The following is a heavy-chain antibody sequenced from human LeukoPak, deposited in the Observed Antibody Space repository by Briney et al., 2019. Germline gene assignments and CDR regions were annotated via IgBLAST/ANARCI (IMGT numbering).Heavy chain of an antibody. CDR3: ARELGYCSGTTCSVHYYGMDV. V-gene: IGHV3-48*02. CDR1: GFTFSNAW. Sequence: PGGSLRLSCVASGFTFSNAWMNWVRQAPGKGLEWVSYISISSSTIYYGDSVKGRFTISRDNAKNSVYLQMNSLRDEDTAVYYCARELGYCSGTTCSVHYYGMDVWGQGTTVTVSS. CDR2: ISISSSTI. D-gene: IGHD2-2*01. J-gene: IGHJ6*02.